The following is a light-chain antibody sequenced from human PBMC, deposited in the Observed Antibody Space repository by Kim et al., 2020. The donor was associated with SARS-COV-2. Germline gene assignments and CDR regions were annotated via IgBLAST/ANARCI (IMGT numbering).Light chain of an antibody. V-gene: IGKV4-1*01. CDR3: QQYYTTPLT. Sequence: ANINCKSSQSVLYSSNSQNYLAWYQQKPGQPPKLLIYWASTRESGVPDRFSGSGSGTDFTLNISSLQAEDVAVYYCQQYYTTPLTFGGGTKVDIK. CDR1: QSVLYSSNSQNY. CDR2: WAS. J-gene: IGKJ4*01.